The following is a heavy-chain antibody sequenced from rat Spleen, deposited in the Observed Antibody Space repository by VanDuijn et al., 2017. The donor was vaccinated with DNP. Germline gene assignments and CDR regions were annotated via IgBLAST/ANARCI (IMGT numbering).Heavy chain of an antibody. V-gene: IGHV2S63*01. CDR1: KFSLTDYS. Sequence: EVQLKESGPGLVQPSQTLSLTCTVSKFSLTDYSIHWVRQPPGRGLEWVGVMWSGGTTAYNSALKSRLIISRDTSKSQVFLKMNSLQTEDTATYYCARDGEFITTSDYVMDAWGQGTLVTVSS. CDR2: MWSGGTT. J-gene: IGHJ3*01. CDR3: ARDGEFITTSDYVMDA. D-gene: IGHD1-10*01.